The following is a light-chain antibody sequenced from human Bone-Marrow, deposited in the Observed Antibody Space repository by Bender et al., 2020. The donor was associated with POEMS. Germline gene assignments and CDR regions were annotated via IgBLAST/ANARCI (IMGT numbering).Light chain of an antibody. CDR3: QSYDNSLGGWV. V-gene: IGLV2-14*03. CDR2: YVS. CDR1: SSDVGGYDY. J-gene: IGLJ3*02. Sequence: QSALTQPASMSGSPGQSITIFCTGTSSDVGGYDYVSWYQQHPGKAPKLVIYYVSIRPSGVPDRFSGSKSGTSASLAITGLQAEDEGDYYCQSYDNSLGGWVFGGGTKLTVL.